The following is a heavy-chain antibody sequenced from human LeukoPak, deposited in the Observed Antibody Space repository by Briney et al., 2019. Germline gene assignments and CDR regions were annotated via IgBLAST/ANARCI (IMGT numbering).Heavy chain of an antibody. CDR1: GXTFSSYS. J-gene: IGHJ6*02. CDR2: ISSSSSTI. Sequence: GGSLRLSCAASGXTFSSYSMNWVRQAPGKGLEWVSYISSSSSTIYYADSVKGRFTISRDNAKNSLYLQMNSLRDEDTAVYYCARDSGGSYYYYYGMDVWGQGTTVTVSS. D-gene: IGHD1-26*01. CDR3: ARDSGGSYYYYYGMDV. V-gene: IGHV3-48*02.